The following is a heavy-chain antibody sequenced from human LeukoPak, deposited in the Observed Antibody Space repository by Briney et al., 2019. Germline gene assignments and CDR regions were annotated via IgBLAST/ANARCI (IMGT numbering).Heavy chain of an antibody. J-gene: IGHJ3*02. CDR3: ARYRFVVGATDSFDI. CDR2: IKKDGSEK. D-gene: IGHD1-26*01. V-gene: IGHV3-7*01. Sequence: GGSLRLSCAASGFTFSSYWMSWVRQAPGKGLEWVANIKKDGSEKYYVDSVKGRFTISRDNARNSLSLQMNSLRAEDTAVYYCARYRFVVGATDSFDIWGQGTMVTVSS. CDR1: GFTFSSYW.